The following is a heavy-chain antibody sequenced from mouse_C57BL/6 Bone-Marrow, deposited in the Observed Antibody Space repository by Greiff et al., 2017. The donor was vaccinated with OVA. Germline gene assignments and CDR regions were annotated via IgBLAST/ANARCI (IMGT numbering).Heavy chain of an antibody. J-gene: IGHJ2*01. CDR3: TTPNWDYVDY. CDR1: GFTFTDDY. D-gene: IGHD4-1*01. Sequence: EVQLQQSGAELVRPGASVKLSCTASGFTFTDDYMHWVKQRPEQGLEWIGRIDPENGDTEYASKFQGKATITADTSSNTAYLQLSSLTSEDTAVYYCTTPNWDYVDYWGQGTTVTVAS. CDR2: IDPENGDT. V-gene: IGHV14-4*01.